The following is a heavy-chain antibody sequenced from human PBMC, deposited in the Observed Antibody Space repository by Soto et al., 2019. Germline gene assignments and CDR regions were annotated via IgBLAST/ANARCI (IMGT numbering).Heavy chain of an antibody. D-gene: IGHD3-22*01. V-gene: IGHV3-74*03. CDR1: GFTFXXYW. Sequence: EVQLVESGGGXXQXXXXLRLSCAVSGFTFXXYWMHWVRXVPGXGLVWVSRIXXDASRTTYADSVKGRFTISRDNAKNTLYLQMRSLRAEDSAVYFCVRDRDFYDGRGYASPGDAFDVWGQGTVVSVSS. CDR3: VRDRDFYDGRGYASPGDAFDV. CDR2: IXXDASRT. J-gene: IGHJ3*01.